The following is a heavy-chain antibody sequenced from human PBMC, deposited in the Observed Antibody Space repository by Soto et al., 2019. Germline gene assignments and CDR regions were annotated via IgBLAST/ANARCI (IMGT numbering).Heavy chain of an antibody. Sequence: QVQLVESGGGVVQPGRSLRLSCAASGFTFSSYAMHWVRQAPGKGLEWVAVISYDGSNKYYADSVKGRFTISRDNSKNTLYLQMNSLRAEDTAVYYCSGDYYDSSGYYESGDYWGQGTLVTVSS. D-gene: IGHD3-22*01. CDR3: SGDYYDSSGYYESGDY. V-gene: IGHV3-30-3*01. J-gene: IGHJ4*02. CDR2: ISYDGSNK. CDR1: GFTFSSYA.